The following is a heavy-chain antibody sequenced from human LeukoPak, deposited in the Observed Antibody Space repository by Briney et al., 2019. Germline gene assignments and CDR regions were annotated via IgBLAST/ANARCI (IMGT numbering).Heavy chain of an antibody. D-gene: IGHD7-27*01. J-gene: IGHJ4*02. Sequence: ASVKVSCKASGGTFSGYAISWVRQAPGQGLEWMGGIIPIFGTANYAQKFQGRVTITADESTSTAYMELSSLRSEDTAVYYCARGPPNWGYDYWGPGTLVTVSS. V-gene: IGHV1-69*13. CDR2: IIPIFGTA. CDR3: ARGPPNWGYDY. CDR1: GGTFSGYA.